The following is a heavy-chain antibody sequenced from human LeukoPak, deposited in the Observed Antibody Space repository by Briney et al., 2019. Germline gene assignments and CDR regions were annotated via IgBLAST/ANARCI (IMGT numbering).Heavy chain of an antibody. CDR3: ARHKGYGDYVSPYYFDY. V-gene: IGHV1-69*13. Sequence: GASVKVSCKASGGTFSSYAISWVRQAPGQGLEWMGGIIPIFGTANYAQKFQGRVTITADESTSTAYMELSSLRSEDTAVYYCARHKGYGDYVSPYYFDYWGQGTLVTVSS. J-gene: IGHJ4*02. CDR1: GGTFSSYA. D-gene: IGHD4-17*01. CDR2: IIPIFGTA.